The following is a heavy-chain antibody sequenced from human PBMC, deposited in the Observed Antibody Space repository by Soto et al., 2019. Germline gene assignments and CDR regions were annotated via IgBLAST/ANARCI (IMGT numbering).Heavy chain of an antibody. D-gene: IGHD6-6*01. Sequence: QVQLQESGPGLVKASQTLSLICSVSGESISSGGYYWSWIRHHPGKGLEWIGYIYDSERAYYNPSLKSLVTISMDTSKNHFAMKLSSVTAADTAVYYCARASSSSSAADYWGQGTLITVSS. V-gene: IGHV4-31*01. CDR3: ARASSSSSAADY. CDR1: GESISSGGYY. CDR2: IYDSERA. J-gene: IGHJ4*02.